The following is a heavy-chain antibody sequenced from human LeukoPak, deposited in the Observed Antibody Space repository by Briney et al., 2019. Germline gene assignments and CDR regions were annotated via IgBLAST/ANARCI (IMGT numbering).Heavy chain of an antibody. CDR2: VSGSGGST. D-gene: IGHD3-3*01. CDR1: GFSFSNYA. V-gene: IGHV3-23*01. CDR3: AKDRVFGILIGGGFDY. J-gene: IGHJ4*02. Sequence: PGGSLRLYCAASGFSFSNYAMNWVRQAPGKGLEWVSGVSGSGGSTKYADSVKGRFTISRDNSKNTLYLQMSSLRVEDTAVYYCAKDRVFGILIGGGFDYWGQGTQLIVSS.